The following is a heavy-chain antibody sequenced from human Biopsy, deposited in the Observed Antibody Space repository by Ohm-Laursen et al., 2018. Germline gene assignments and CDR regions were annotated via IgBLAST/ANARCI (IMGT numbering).Heavy chain of an antibody. D-gene: IGHD1-7*01. V-gene: IGHV1-8*01. J-gene: IGHJ5*02. Sequence: VSSVKVSCKASGYTFTSYDITWVRQASGQGPEWIGWPNPVSGNSNFGQKFRGRVTVTSDTSISTAYMELSGLTSDDTATYYCGRAVRNQLLTDPWGQGTLVTVTS. CDR3: GRAVRNQLLTDP. CDR1: GYTFTSYD. CDR2: PNPVSGNS.